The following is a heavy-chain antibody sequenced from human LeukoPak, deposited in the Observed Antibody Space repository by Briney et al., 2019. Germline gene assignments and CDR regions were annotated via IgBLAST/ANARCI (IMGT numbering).Heavy chain of an antibody. CDR2: ISSSSSYI. CDR1: GFTFSSYS. V-gene: IGHV3-21*01. J-gene: IGHJ4*02. Sequence: GGSLRLSCAASGFTFSSYSMNWVRQAPGKGLEWVSSISSSSSYICYADSVKGRFTISRDNAKNSLYLQMNSLRAEDTAVYYCARVGGDIVLTDYWGQGTLVTVSS. CDR3: ARVGGDIVLTDY. D-gene: IGHD2-8*01.